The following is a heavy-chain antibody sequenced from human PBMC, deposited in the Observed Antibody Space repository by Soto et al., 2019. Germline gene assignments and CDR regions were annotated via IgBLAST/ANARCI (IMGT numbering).Heavy chain of an antibody. J-gene: IGHJ6*02. Sequence: QVQLVESGGGVVQPGRSLRLSCAASGFTFSSYGMHWVRQAPGKGLEWVAVIWYDGSNKYYADSVKGRFTISRDNSKNTLYLQMNSLRAEDTGVYYCARDTVRPGTTSYYSGMDVWGQGTTVTVSS. CDR1: GFTFSSYG. V-gene: IGHV3-33*01. D-gene: IGHD1-1*01. CDR3: ARDTVRPGTTSYYSGMDV. CDR2: IWYDGSNK.